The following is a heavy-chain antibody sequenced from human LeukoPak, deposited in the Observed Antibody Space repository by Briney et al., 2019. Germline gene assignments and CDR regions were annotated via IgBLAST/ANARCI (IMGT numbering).Heavy chain of an antibody. J-gene: IGHJ6*02. Sequence: PSETLSLTCAVYGGSFSGYYWSWIRQPPVKGLEWIGEINHSGSTNYNPSLKSRVTISVDTSKNQFSLKLSSVTAADTAVYYCARCYYGSGSYEPYYGMDVWGQGTTVTVSS. CDR1: GGSFSGYY. CDR2: INHSGST. CDR3: ARCYYGSGSYEPYYGMDV. D-gene: IGHD3-10*01. V-gene: IGHV4-34*01.